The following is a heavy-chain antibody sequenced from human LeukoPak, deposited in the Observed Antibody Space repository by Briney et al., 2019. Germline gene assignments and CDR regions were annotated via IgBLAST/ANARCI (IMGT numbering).Heavy chain of an antibody. CDR2: IYYRGST. V-gene: IGHV4-59*01. CDR3: ARDLLIVGPSDY. J-gene: IGHJ4*02. D-gene: IGHD1-26*01. CDR1: GGSISGYY. Sequence: SETLSLTCIVSGGSISGYYWSWIRQSPGMGLEWMGYIYYRGSTNYNPSLKSRVTISVDTSKNQFSLKLSSVTAADTAVYYCARDLLIVGPSDYWGQGTPVTVSS.